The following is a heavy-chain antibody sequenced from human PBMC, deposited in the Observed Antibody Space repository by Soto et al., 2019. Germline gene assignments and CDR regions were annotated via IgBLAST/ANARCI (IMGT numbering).Heavy chain of an antibody. Sequence: QVQLVESGGGVVQPGRSLRLSCAASGFTFSSYGMHWVSQAPGKGLEWVAVIWYDGSNKYYADSVKGRFTISRDNSKNTLYLQMNSLRAEDTAVYYCARDSSSSSGGELDYWGQGTLVTVSS. CDR2: IWYDGSNK. V-gene: IGHV3-33*01. D-gene: IGHD6-6*01. CDR1: GFTFSSYG. J-gene: IGHJ4*02. CDR3: ARDSSSSSGGELDY.